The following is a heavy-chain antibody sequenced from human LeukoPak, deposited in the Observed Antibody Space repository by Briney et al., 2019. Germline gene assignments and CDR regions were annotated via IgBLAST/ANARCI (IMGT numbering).Heavy chain of an antibody. Sequence: SETLSLTCTVSGGSIRSDTSYWAWIRQPPGRGLEWIGSILYSGTTYCSPSLKSRVTISVDTSKNQFSLRLTSVTAADTAVFYCARHRFYYGLGVWGQGTTVTVTS. J-gene: IGHJ6*02. CDR1: GGSIRSDTSY. CDR3: ARHRFYYGLGV. V-gene: IGHV4-39*01. D-gene: IGHD3-3*01. CDR2: ILYSGTT.